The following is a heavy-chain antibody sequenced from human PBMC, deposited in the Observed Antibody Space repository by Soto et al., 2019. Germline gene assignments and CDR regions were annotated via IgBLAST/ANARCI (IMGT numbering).Heavy chain of an antibody. D-gene: IGHD2-21*02. V-gene: IGHV3-23*01. CDR3: VKDPVSGGSGGACFVY. CDR1: GFTFSNYA. Sequence: EVQLLESGGGLVQPGGSLRLSCAVSGFTFSNYAMTWVRQAPGKGLEWVSLMSGNGGRIVYADSVKGRFTISRDNSKNTLYLQMNSLRLEDTAVYYCVKDPVSGGSGGACFVYWGQGTLVTVSS. J-gene: IGHJ4*02. CDR2: MSGNGGRI.